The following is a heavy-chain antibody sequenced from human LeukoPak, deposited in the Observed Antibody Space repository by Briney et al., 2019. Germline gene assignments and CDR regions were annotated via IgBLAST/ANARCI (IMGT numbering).Heavy chain of an antibody. J-gene: IGHJ4*02. CDR3: ARAPIVGATHFDY. V-gene: IGHV1-18*01. CDR1: GYTLTELS. Sequence: ASVKVSCKVSGYTLTELSMHWVRQAPGQGLEWMGWISAYNGNTNYAQKLQGRVTMTTDTSTSTAYMELRSLRSDDTAVYYCARAPIVGATHFDYWGQGTLVTVSS. CDR2: ISAYNGNT. D-gene: IGHD1-26*01.